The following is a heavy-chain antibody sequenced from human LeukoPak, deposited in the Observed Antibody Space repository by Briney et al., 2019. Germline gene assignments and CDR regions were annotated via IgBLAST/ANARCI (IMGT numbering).Heavy chain of an antibody. J-gene: IGHJ3*02. Sequence: SETLSLTCTVSGGSISSSSYYWGWIRQPPGKGLEWIGSIYYSGSTYYNPSLKSRVTISVDTSKNQFSLKLSSVTAADTAVYYCARAGGSSSWYDAFDIWGQGTMVTVSS. CDR1: GGSISSSSYY. CDR3: ARAGGSSSWYDAFDI. V-gene: IGHV4-39*07. CDR2: IYYSGST. D-gene: IGHD6-13*01.